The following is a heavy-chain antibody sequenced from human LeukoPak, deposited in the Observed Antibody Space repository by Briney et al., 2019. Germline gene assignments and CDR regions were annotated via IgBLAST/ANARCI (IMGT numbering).Heavy chain of an antibody. CDR3: ARNADTYCGGDCYSYYFDY. Sequence: GASVKVSCKASGYTLTSYGISWVRQAPGQGLEWMGWISAYNGNTNYAQKLQGRVTMTTDTSTSTAYMELRSLRSDDTAVYYCARNADTYCGGDCYSYYFDYWGQGTLVTVSS. D-gene: IGHD2-21*02. CDR2: ISAYNGNT. CDR1: GYTLTSYG. J-gene: IGHJ4*02. V-gene: IGHV1-18*01.